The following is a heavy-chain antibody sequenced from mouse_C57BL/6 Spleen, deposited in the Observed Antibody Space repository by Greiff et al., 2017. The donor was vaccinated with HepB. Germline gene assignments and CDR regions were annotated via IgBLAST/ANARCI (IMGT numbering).Heavy chain of an antibody. CDR3: AREEGYSNHYAMDY. Sequence: QVQLKQPGAELVRPGSSVKLSCKASGYTFTSYWMDWVKQRPGQGLEWIGNIYPSDSETHYNQKFKDKATLTVDKSSSTAYMQLSSLTSEDSAVYYCAREEGYSNHYAMDYWGQGTSVTVSS. J-gene: IGHJ4*01. CDR2: IYPSDSET. CDR1: GYTFTSYW. V-gene: IGHV1-61*01. D-gene: IGHD2-5*01.